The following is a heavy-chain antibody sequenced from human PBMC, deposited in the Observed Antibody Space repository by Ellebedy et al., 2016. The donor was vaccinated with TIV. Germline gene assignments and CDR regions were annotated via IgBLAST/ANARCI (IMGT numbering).Heavy chain of an antibody. CDR2: ISAYNGNT. D-gene: IGHD3-10*01. CDR1: GYTFTSYG. J-gene: IGHJ3*02. CDR3: AMYYYGSGSYAFDI. Sequence: ASVKVSCXASGYTFTSYGISWVRQAPGQGLEWMGWISAYNGNTNYAQKLQGRVTMTTDTSTSTAYMELRSLRSDDTAVYYCAMYYYGSGSYAFDIWGQGTMDTVSS. V-gene: IGHV1-18*01.